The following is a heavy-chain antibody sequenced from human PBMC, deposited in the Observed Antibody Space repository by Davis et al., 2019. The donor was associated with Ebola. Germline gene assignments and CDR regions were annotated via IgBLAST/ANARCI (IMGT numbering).Heavy chain of an antibody. Sequence: MPGGSLRLSCTVSGGSISSSSYYWSWIRQPPGKGLEWIGEINHSGSTNYNPSLKGRVTISVDTSKNQFSLKLSSVIAADTAVYYCARRGRAMDVWGQGTTVTVSS. CDR3: ARRGRAMDV. D-gene: IGHD6-13*01. CDR2: INHSGST. J-gene: IGHJ6*02. V-gene: IGHV4-39*01. CDR1: GGSISSSSYY.